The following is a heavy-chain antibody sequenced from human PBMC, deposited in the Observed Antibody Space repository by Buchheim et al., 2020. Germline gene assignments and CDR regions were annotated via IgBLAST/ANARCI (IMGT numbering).Heavy chain of an antibody. Sequence: VQLVESGGGLVQPGGSLRLSCAASGFTFSSYGMHWVRQAPGKGLEWVAVISYDGSNKYYADSVKGRFTISRDNSKNTLYLQMNSLRAEDTAVYYCAGSSGWYDWFDPWDQGTL. V-gene: IGHV3-30*03. CDR2: ISYDGSNK. CDR1: GFTFSSYG. D-gene: IGHD6-19*01. CDR3: AGSSGWYDWFDP. J-gene: IGHJ5*02.